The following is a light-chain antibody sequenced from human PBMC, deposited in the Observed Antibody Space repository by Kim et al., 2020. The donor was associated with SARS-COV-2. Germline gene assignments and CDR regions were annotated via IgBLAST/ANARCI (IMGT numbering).Light chain of an antibody. V-gene: IGKV3-15*01. CDR2: DAS. CDR1: QSVSSK. CDR3: QQYDDWPPWT. J-gene: IGKJ1*01. Sequence: SPGETATLSCRASQSVSSKVAWYQQKAGQAPRLRIYDASTRATGIPVRFSGSGSGTDFTLTISSLQSEDLAVYHCQQYDDWPPWTFGQGTKVDIK.